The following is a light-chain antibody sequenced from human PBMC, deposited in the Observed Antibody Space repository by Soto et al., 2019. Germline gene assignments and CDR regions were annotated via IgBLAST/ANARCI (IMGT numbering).Light chain of an antibody. CDR3: QQRRDWPLT. J-gene: IGKJ4*01. CDR2: DAS. CDR1: QSVSSY. V-gene: IGKV3-11*01. Sequence: EIVLTQSPATLSLSPGERATLSCRASQSVSSYLAWYQHKPGQAPRLLIHDASNRATGISARFSGGGSGTDFTLTISSLEPEDFAVYYCQQRRDWPLTFGGGTKLVIK.